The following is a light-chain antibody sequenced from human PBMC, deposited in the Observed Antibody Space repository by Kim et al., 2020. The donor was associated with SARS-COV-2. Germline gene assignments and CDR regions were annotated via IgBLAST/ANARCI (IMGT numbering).Light chain of an antibody. J-gene: IGLJ1*01. Sequence: ELTQPPSASGTPGQWVSISCSGSSSNIGTNIVSWYQQVPGTAPKLLIYRNNERPSGVPDRFSGSKSGTSASLAITGLQSEDVADYYCAAWDDSLKVYAFGSGTKVTVL. V-gene: IGLV1-44*01. CDR2: RNN. CDR3: AAWDDSLKVYA. CDR1: SSNIGTNI.